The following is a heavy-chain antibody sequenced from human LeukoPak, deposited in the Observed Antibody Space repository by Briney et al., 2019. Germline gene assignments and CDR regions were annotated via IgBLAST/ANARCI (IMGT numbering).Heavy chain of an antibody. CDR3: ARDKEWFGELLSNWFDP. D-gene: IGHD3-10*01. V-gene: IGHV3-33*08. Sequence: GGSLRLSCAASGFTFSSYGMHWVRQAPGKGLEWVAVIWYDGSNKYYADSVKGRFTISRDNSKNTLYLQMNSLRAEDTAVYYCARDKEWFGELLSNWFDPWGQGTLVTVSS. CDR1: GFTFSSYG. CDR2: IWYDGSNK. J-gene: IGHJ5*02.